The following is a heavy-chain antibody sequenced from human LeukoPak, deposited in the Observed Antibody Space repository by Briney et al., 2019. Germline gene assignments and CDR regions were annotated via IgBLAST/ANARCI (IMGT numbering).Heavy chain of an antibody. CDR3: ARVAPTASVWGSYRRFYFDY. CDR2: IYYSGST. V-gene: IGHV4-59*01. Sequence: SETLSLTCTVSGGSISSYYWSWIRQPPGKGLEWIGYIYYSGSTNYNPSLKSRVTISVDTSKNQFSLKLSSVTAADTAVYYCARVAPTASVWGSYRRFYFDYWGQGTLVTVSS. J-gene: IGHJ4*02. D-gene: IGHD3-16*02. CDR1: GGSISSYY.